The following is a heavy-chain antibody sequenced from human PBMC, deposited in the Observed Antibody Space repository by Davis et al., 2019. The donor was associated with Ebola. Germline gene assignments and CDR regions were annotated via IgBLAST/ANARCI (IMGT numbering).Heavy chain of an antibody. D-gene: IGHD2-21*02. J-gene: IGHJ5*02. CDR2: IYHSWST. CDR3: ARLLAYCGGHCYSGFDP. Sequence: LRLSCAVSGDSISSGSYSWSWIRPPPGKGLEWIGYIYHSWSTYYNPSLKSRVTISVARSRNQFSLKLSSVTAADTAVYYCARLLAYCGGHCYSGFDPWGQGTLVTVSS. CDR1: GDSISSGSYS. V-gene: IGHV4-30-2*01.